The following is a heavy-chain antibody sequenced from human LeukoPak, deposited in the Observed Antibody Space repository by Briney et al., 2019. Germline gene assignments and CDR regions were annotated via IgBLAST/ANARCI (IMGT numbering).Heavy chain of an antibody. J-gene: IGHJ6*03. CDR1: GGSISGYY. V-gene: IGHV4-4*07. CDR3: ARSPSYYSGYYMDV. D-gene: IGHD3-10*01. CDR2: VYSSGGI. Sequence: SETLSLTCTVSGGSISGYYWNWIRQPAGKGLEWIGRVYSSGGINYNPSLKSRVSMSVDTSKNQVSLKLNSLTAADTAVYYCARSPSYYSGYYMDVWGKGTTVTVSS.